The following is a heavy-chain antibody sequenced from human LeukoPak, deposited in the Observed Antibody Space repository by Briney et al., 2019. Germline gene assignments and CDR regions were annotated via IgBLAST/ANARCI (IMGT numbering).Heavy chain of an antibody. V-gene: IGHV3-30*03. CDR2: ISYDGSIE. Sequence: GGSLRLSCAASGFXFSYYGIHWVRQAPGKGLEWVAVISYDGSIEYYADSVKGRFTISRDNSKNTLYLQMNSLRAEDTAVYYCARRGKGSDGWYYFDYWGQGTLVTVSS. D-gene: IGHD5-24*01. CDR3: ARRGKGSDGWYYFDY. CDR1: GFXFSYYG. J-gene: IGHJ4*02.